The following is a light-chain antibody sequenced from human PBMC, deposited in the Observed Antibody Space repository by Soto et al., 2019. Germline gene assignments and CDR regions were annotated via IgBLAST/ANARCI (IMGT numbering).Light chain of an antibody. J-gene: IGKJ5*01. V-gene: IGKV3-11*01. CDR2: DAS. CDR1: QSVSTY. CDR3: QQRSNWPPSIT. Sequence: EIVLTQSPATLSLSPGERATLSSRASQSVSTYLAWYQQKPGQAPRLLIYDASNRATGIPARFSGSGSGTDFTLTISSLEPEDFAVYYCQQRSNWPPSITVGQGTRLEIK.